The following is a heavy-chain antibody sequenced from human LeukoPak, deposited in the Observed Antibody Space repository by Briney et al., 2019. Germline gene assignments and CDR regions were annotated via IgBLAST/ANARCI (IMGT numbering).Heavy chain of an antibody. CDR3: AKGAGQWLVPSEYFQY. V-gene: IGHV3-23*01. CDR2: ISSGGHST. Sequence: GGSLRLSCAASGFTYSNYAMTWVRKAPGKGLEWVSSISSGGHSTYYAGSVKGRFTISRDNSKNTLYLQMNSLRAEDTAVYYCAKGAGQWLVPSEYFQYWGQGALVTVSS. CDR1: GFTYSNYA. D-gene: IGHD6-19*01. J-gene: IGHJ1*01.